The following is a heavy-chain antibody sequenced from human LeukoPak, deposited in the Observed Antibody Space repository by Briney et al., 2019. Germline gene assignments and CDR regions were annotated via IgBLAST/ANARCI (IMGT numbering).Heavy chain of an antibody. CDR1: GGSIISYY. V-gene: IGHV4-59*01. CDR2: IYYSGST. J-gene: IGHJ4*02. CDR3: ARYCSGGSCLDY. D-gene: IGHD2-15*01. Sequence: SETLSLTCTVSGGSIISYYWSWIRQPPGKGLEWIGYIYYSGSTNYNPSLKSRVTISVDTSKNQFSLKLSSVTAADTAVYYCARYCSGGSCLDYWGQGTLVTVSS.